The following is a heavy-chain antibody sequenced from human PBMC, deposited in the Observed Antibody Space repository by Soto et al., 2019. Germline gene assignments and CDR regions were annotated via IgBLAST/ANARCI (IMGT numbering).Heavy chain of an antibody. D-gene: IGHD1-26*01. CDR1: GFTFSDYW. V-gene: IGHV3-7*01. J-gene: IGHJ3*01. Sequence: QLEESGGELVQPGGSLRLSCVVSGFTFSDYWMTWVRQAPGKGLECLANINPDGSETYYVESVKGRFTISRDNAKKSLFLQLNNLRVEDTAVYYCATDLKWGGTWGRGTMVTVSS. CDR2: INPDGSET. CDR3: ATDLKWGGT.